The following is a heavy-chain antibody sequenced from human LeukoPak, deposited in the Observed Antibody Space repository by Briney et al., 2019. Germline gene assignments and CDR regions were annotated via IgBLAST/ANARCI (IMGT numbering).Heavy chain of an antibody. Sequence: GGSLRLSCVASGFTFSSRDWMTWVRQAPGEGLEWVANIKQDGSQKSYVDSVKGRFTISRDNANNLLYLQMNSLRAEDTAVYYCARESFAARWDWGQGTLVTVSS. V-gene: IGHV3-7*01. CDR2: IKQDGSQK. CDR1: GFTFSSRDW. CDR3: ARESFAARWD. D-gene: IGHD6-6*01. J-gene: IGHJ4*02.